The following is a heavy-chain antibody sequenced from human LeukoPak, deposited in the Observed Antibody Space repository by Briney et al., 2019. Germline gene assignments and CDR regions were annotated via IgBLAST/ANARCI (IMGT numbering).Heavy chain of an antibody. J-gene: IGHJ4*02. Sequence: GGSLRLSCAASGFTFSSYSMNWVRQAPGKGLEWVSSISSSSYIYYADSVKGRFTISRDNAKNSLYLQMNSLRAEDTAVYYCARVNYDFWSGYSLIGPFDYWGQGTLVTVSS. V-gene: IGHV3-21*01. CDR1: GFTFSSYS. CDR3: ARVNYDFWSGYSLIGPFDY. D-gene: IGHD3-3*01. CDR2: ISSSSYI.